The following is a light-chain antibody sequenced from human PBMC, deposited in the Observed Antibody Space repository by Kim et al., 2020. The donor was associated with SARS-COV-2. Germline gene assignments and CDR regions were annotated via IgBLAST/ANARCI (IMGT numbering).Light chain of an antibody. CDR3: QEYNTYFRT. CDR1: QDIGIW. V-gene: IGKV1-5*03. Sequence: ASVGDRVTIACRAGQDIGIWLAWFQQRPGEAPKLLIYKASSLEDGVPSRFSGGGSGTEFTLTISGLQPDDFATYYCQEYNTYFRTFGQGTKVDIK. J-gene: IGKJ1*01. CDR2: KAS.